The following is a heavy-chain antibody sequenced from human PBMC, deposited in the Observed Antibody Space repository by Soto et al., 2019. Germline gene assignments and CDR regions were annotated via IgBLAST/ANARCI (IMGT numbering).Heavy chain of an antibody. CDR2: ISPGGSS. J-gene: IGHJ6*02. CDR3: ARGDYCDEGDV. V-gene: IGHV4-30-2*01. Sequence: QLKLQESGSGVVKPSQTLSLTCAVAGGSVSGGVFSWNWIRQGPGQGLEWVGYISPGGSSHDTPSLRCRVSISVDRSTNVISLNLTSMTPADTAVYFCARGDYCDEGDVGGQGTAATVCS. CDR1: GGSVSGGVFS. D-gene: IGHD4-17*01.